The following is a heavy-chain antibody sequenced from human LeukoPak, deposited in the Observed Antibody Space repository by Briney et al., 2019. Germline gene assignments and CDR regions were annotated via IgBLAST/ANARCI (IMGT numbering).Heavy chain of an antibody. CDR2: INPSGGST. V-gene: IGHV1-46*01. J-gene: IGHJ6*02. CDR3: AREDRITIFGVVITPDYYYGMDV. D-gene: IGHD3-3*01. CDR1: GYTFTSYY. Sequence: ASVKVSCKASGYTFTSYYMHWVRQAPGQGLEWMGIINPSGGSTSYAQKFQGRVTMTRDTSTSTVYMELNSLRSEDTAVYYCAREDRITIFGVVITPDYYYGMDVWGQGTTVTVSS.